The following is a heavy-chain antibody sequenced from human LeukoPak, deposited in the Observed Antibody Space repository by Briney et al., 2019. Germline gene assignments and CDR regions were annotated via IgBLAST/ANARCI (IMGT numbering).Heavy chain of an antibody. J-gene: IGHJ3*02. V-gene: IGHV5-51*01. D-gene: IGHD4-17*01. CDR1: GYSFTSYW. CDR2: IYLGDSDT. CDR3: ARSYDYGDYGYDAFDI. Sequence: GETPKITCKGSGYSFTSYWIGWVRQMPGKGLEWMGIIYLGDSDTRYSPSFQGQVTISADKSISTAYLQWSSLKASDTAMYYCARSYDYGDYGYDAFDIWGQGTMVTVSS.